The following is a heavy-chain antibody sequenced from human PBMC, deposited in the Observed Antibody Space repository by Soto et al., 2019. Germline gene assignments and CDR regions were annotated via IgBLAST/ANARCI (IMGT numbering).Heavy chain of an antibody. D-gene: IGHD5-18*01. V-gene: IGHV4-59*08. CDR2: ISYSGTT. CDR3: ARGRGYSYGLDP. Sequence: PSETLSLTCTVSGGSISSYYWSWIRQPPGKGLEWIGFISYSGTTSYSPSLKSRVAISLDTSKNQFSLSLSSGTAADTAVYYCARGRGYSYGLDPWGQGTLVTVS. CDR1: GGSISSYY. J-gene: IGHJ5*02.